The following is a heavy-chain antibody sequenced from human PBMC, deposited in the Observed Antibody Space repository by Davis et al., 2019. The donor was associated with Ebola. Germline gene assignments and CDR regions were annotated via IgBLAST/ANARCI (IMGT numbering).Heavy chain of an antibody. V-gene: IGHV1-2*02. J-gene: IGHJ4*02. CDR1: GYSFTGYD. CDR3: ARDSGELPLDY. CDR2: INPNSGGT. Sequence: ASVKVSCKASGYSFTGYDMHWVRQAPGQGLEWMGWINPNSGGTNSAQKFQGRVTMTRDTSINTVYMELSRLRTDDTAVYYCARDSGELPLDYWGQGTLVTVSS. D-gene: IGHD1-26*01.